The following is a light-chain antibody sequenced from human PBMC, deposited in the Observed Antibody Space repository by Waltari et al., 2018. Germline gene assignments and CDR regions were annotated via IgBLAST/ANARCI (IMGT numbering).Light chain of an antibody. CDR3: QQYGSSPLFT. V-gene: IGKV3-20*01. CDR1: QSITNNY. J-gene: IGKJ3*01. Sequence: DIVLTQSPGTLSLSPGERATLSCAASQSITNNYLAWYQQKPGQAPRLLIYGISIRATGIPDTFSGSMSGRDFTLTIDRLEPEDFAVYYWQQYGSSPLFTFGPGTTVDVK. CDR2: GIS.